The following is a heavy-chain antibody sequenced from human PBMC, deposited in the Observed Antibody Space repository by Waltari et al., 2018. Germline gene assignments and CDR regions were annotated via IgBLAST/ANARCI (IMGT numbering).Heavy chain of an antibody. CDR2: IRSKAYGGTT. Sequence: EVQLVESGGGLVQPGRSLRLSGTASGFNFVVYAMSWFRQAPGKGLEWVGFIRSKAYGGTTEYAASVKGRFTISRDDSKSIAYLQMNSLKTEDTAVYYCTRELVVPYWGQGTLVTVSS. J-gene: IGHJ4*02. CDR1: GFNFVVYA. CDR3: TRELVVPY. V-gene: IGHV3-49*03. D-gene: IGHD6-6*01.